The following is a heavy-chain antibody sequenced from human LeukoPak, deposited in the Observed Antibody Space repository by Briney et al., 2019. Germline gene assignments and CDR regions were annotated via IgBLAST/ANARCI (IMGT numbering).Heavy chain of an antibody. V-gene: IGHV4-59*01. D-gene: IGHD3-3*01. CDR3: ARGGVPGGFYGSFDY. J-gene: IGHJ4*02. CDR1: GGSISTYY. CDR2: IYYSGST. Sequence: SETLSLTCTVSGGSISTYYWSWMRQPPGRGLEWIGYIYYSGSTNHNPSLQSRVTISVDTPKNQFSLKLNSVTAADTAVYYCARGGVPGGFYGSFDYWGQGTLVSVSS.